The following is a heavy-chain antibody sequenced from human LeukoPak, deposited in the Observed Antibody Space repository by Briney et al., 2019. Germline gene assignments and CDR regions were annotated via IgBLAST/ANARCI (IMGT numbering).Heavy chain of an antibody. CDR3: ARDLAAPNYYYYGMDV. Sequence: GGSLRLSCAASGFTFSSYSMNWVRQAPGKGLEWVSSISSSSSYLYYTDSVKGRFTISRDNAKNSLYLQMNSLRAEDTAVYYCARDLAAPNYYYYGMDVWGQGTTVTVSS. V-gene: IGHV3-21*01. J-gene: IGHJ6*02. CDR2: ISSSSSYL. CDR1: GFTFSSYS.